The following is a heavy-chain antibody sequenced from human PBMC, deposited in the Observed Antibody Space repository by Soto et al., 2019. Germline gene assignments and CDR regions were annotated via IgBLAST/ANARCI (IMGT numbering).Heavy chain of an antibody. V-gene: IGHV1-69*02. CDR1: GYTFTSYY. CDR2: IIPILGIA. J-gene: IGHJ4*02. Sequence: EASVKVSCKASGYTFTSYYMHWVRQAPGQGLEWMGRIIPILGIANYAQKFQGRVTITADKSTSTAYMELSSLRSEDTAVYYCATIIKRPPGYWGQGTLVTVSS. CDR3: ATIIKRPPGY. D-gene: IGHD5-12*01.